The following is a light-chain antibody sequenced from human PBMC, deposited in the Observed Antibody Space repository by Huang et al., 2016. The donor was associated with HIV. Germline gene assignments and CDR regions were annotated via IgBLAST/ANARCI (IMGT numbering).Light chain of an antibody. V-gene: IGKV3-15*01. Sequence: EIVLTQSPATLSVSPGETATLSCRASQSVGSNVAWYQHKPGQAPRLLIDEASSRATGSPARFSGSGSGTDFSLTSYSRQSEDFALYFCHQYHNWPPSTFGQGTTVDIK. CDR2: EAS. J-gene: IGKJ1*01. CDR3: HQYHNWPPST. CDR1: QSVGSN.